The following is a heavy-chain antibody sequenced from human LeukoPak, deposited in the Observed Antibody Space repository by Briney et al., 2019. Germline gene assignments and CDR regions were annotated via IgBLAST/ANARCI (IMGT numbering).Heavy chain of an antibody. D-gene: IGHD3-16*02. CDR1: GFTFSSYA. CDR2: ISGSGGST. J-gene: IGHJ4*02. Sequence: GGSLRLSCAASGFTFSSYAMSWVRQAPGKGLEWVSAISGSGGSTYYADSVKGRFTISRDNSKNTLYLQMNSLRAEDTAVYYCAKPQHEVSPLGGVIVDPDYWGQGTLVTVSS. V-gene: IGHV3-23*01. CDR3: AKPQHEVSPLGGVIVDPDY.